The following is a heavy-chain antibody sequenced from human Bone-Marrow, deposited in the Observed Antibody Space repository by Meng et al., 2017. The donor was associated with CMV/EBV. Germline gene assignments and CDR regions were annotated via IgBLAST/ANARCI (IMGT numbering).Heavy chain of an antibody. CDR3: ARSMVRGVVGYYYGMDV. CDR1: GGSISSYY. Sequence: LRLSCTVSGGSISSYYWSWIRQPPGKGLEWIGYIYYSGSTYYNPSLKSRVTISVDTSKNQFSLKLSSVTAADTAVYYCARSMVRGVVGYYYGMDVWGQGTTVTVSS. CDR2: IYYSGST. J-gene: IGHJ6*02. V-gene: IGHV4-30-4*08. D-gene: IGHD3-10*01.